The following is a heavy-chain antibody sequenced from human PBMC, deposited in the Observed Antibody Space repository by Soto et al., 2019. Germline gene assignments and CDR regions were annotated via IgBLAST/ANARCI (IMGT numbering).Heavy chain of an antibody. J-gene: IGHJ6*02. D-gene: IGHD3-3*01. CDR3: ASWLEKSDYYYYYGMDV. CDR2: IYYSGST. CDR1: GGSISSSSYY. Sequence: PSETLSLTCTVSGGSISSSSYYWGWIRQPPGKGLEWIGSIYYSGSTYYNPSLKSRVTISVDTSKNQFSLKLSSVTAADTAVYYCASWLEKSDYYYYYGMDVWGQGTTVTVS. V-gene: IGHV4-39*01.